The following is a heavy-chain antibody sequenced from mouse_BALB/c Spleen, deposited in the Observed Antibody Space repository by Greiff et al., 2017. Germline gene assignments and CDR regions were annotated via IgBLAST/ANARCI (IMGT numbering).Heavy chain of an antibody. J-gene: IGHJ3*01. CDR2: ISSGSSTI. CDR3: ARDYYEGVWFAY. CDR1: GFTFSSFG. Sequence: EVKLMESGGGLVQPGGSRKLSCAASGFTFSSFGMHWVRQAPEKGLEWVAYISSGSSTIYYADTVKGRFTISRDNPKNTLFLQMTSLRSEDTAMYYCARDYYEGVWFAYWGQGTLVTVSA. V-gene: IGHV5-17*02. D-gene: IGHD1-1*01.